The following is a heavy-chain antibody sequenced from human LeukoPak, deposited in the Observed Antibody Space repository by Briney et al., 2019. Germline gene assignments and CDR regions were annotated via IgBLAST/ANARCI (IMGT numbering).Heavy chain of an antibody. CDR1: GFTFSGYA. CDR3: ARGVVVPAALWEYFDY. CDR2: ISYDGSNK. V-gene: IGHV3-30*04. D-gene: IGHD2-2*01. J-gene: IGHJ4*02. Sequence: GGSLRLSCAASGFTFSGYAMHWVRQAPGKGLEWVAVISYDGSNKYYADSVKGRFTISRDNAKNSLYLQMNSLRAEDTAVYYCARGVVVPAALWEYFDYWGQGTLVTVSS.